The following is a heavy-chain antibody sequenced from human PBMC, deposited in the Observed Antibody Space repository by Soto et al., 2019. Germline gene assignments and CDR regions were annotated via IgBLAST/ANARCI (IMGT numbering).Heavy chain of an antibody. CDR2: ISGSGGST. Sequence: GGSLRLSCADSGFTFSSYAMSWVRQAPGKGLEWVSAISGSGGSTYYADSVKGRFTISRDNSKNTLYLQMNSLRAEDTAVYYGAKVYSSVRCGYAFYSWGQGTMVTVSS. V-gene: IGHV3-23*01. J-gene: IGHJ3*02. CDR3: AKVYSSVRCGYAFYS. CDR1: GFTFSSYA. D-gene: IGHD3-22*01.